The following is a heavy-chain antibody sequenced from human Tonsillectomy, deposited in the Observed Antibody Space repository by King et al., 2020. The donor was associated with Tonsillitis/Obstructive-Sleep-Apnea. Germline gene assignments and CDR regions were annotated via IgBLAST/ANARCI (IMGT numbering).Heavy chain of an antibody. D-gene: IGHD2-2*01. J-gene: IGHJ5*02. CDR1: GYTFTNST. CDR2: INTNIGNP. Sequence: VQLVQSGSELKKPGASVKVSCKASGYTFTNSTLHWVRQAPGQGLEWMGWINTINTNIGNPTYAQGFTGRFVFSLDLSVSTAYLQISSLKAEDAAVYYCAREVVVEPAPYGWFDPWGQGTLVTVSS. CDR3: AREVVVEPAPYGWFDP. V-gene: IGHV7-4-1*02.